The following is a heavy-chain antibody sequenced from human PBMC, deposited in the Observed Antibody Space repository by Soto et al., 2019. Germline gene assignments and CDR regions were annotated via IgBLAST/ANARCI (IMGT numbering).Heavy chain of an antibody. CDR3: AKRLGSSSGRTLGDGEPALQRWAVALIIIPINECKPLQGLS. Sequence: GGSLRLSCAAYGFTFTSFGMSWVRQAPGKGLEWVSGITLSGDSSYYADFVKGRFTISRDNSKNTLFLQMNSLRAEDTAVYYCAKRLGSSSGRTLGDGEPALQRWAVALIIIPINECKPLQGLSWG. D-gene: IGHD6-19*01. CDR1: GFTFTSFG. J-gene: IGHJ5*01. V-gene: IGHV3-23*01. CDR2: ITLSGDSS.